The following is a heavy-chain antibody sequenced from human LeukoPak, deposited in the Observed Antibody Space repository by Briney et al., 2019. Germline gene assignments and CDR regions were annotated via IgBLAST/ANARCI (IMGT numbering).Heavy chain of an antibody. V-gene: IGHV3-33*01. CDR2: IWYDGSNK. Sequence: PGGSLRLSCAASGFTFSSYGMHWVRQAPGKGLEWVAVIWYDGSNKYYADSVKGRFTISRDNSKNTLYLQMNSLRAEDTAVYYCARDDGSYGVDYWGQGTLVTVSS. CDR3: ARDDGSYGVDY. CDR1: GFTFSSYG. D-gene: IGHD1-26*01. J-gene: IGHJ4*02.